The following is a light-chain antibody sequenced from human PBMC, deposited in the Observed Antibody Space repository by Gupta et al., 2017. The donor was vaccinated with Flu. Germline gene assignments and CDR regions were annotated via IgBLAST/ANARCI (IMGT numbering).Light chain of an antibody. CDR3: QQYNSYPLT. V-gene: IGKV1-5*03. CDR2: KAS. J-gene: IGKJ4*01. CDR1: QSISSW. Sequence: DIQMTQSPSTLSASVGDRVTITCRASQSISSWLAWYQQKPEKAPKLLIYKASSLESGVPSRFSGSGSGTEFTLTISSLQPDDFATYYCQQYNSYPLTFGGGTKVEIK.